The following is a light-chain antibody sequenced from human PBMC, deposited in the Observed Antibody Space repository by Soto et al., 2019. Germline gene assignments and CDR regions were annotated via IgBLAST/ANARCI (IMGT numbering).Light chain of an antibody. CDR1: SSDVGNYNL. CDR3: CSYAGDSYV. Sequence: QSALTQPASVSGSPGQSITISCTGTSSDVGNYNLVSWYQQHLGKAPKLMIYDVSKRPSGVSNRFSGSKSGNTASLTISGLQADDEADYYCCSYAGDSYVFGTGTKLTVL. J-gene: IGLJ1*01. V-gene: IGLV2-23*02. CDR2: DVS.